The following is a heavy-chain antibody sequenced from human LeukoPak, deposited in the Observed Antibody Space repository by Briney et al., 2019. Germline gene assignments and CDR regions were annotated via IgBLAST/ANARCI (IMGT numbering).Heavy chain of an antibody. D-gene: IGHD3-22*01. Sequence: PSETLSLTCVVSGDSLSTGNWWSWVRQSPGEGLEWIGEIYHFGSTNYSPSLKSRVTISVDKSKNQFSLKLSSVTAADTAVYYCARDRAEDYYDSSGWVRFDYWGQGTLVTVSS. CDR1: GDSLSTGNW. J-gene: IGHJ4*02. CDR2: IYHFGST. CDR3: ARDRAEDYYDSSGWVRFDY. V-gene: IGHV4-4*02.